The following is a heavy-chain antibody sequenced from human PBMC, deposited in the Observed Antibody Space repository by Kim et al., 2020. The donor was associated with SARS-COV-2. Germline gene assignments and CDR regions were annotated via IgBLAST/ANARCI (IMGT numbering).Heavy chain of an antibody. V-gene: IGHV4-59*08. J-gene: IGHJ4*02. D-gene: IGHD3-22*01. CDR3: ARLGYGEYEMATFFDY. Sequence: LKSRVTISVDTSKNQFSLKLSSVTAADTAVYYCARLGYGEYEMATFFDYWGQGTLVTVSS.